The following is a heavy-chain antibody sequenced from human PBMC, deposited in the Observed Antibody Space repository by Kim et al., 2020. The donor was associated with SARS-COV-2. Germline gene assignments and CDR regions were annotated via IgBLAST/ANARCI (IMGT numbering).Heavy chain of an antibody. Sequence: SETLSLTCTVSGGSVSSGSYYWSWIRQPPGKGLEWIGYIYYSGSTNYNPYLKSRVTISVDTSKNQFSLKLSSVTAADTAVYYCARGFRFGELWFDPWGQGTLVTVSS. J-gene: IGHJ5*02. CDR1: GGSVSSGSYY. V-gene: IGHV4-61*01. CDR2: IYYSGST. D-gene: IGHD3-10*01. CDR3: ARGFRFGELWFDP.